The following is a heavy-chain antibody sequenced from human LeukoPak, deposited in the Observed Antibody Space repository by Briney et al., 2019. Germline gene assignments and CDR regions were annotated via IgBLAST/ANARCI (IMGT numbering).Heavy chain of an antibody. J-gene: IGHJ5*02. CDR3: ARVGVPAAGWFDP. CDR1: GYTFTGYY. Sequence: ASVKVSCKASGYTFTGYYMHWVRQAPGQGLEWMGWINPNSGGTNYAQKFQGRVTMTRDTSISTAYMELSRLRSDDMAVYYCARVGVPAAGWFDPWGQGTLVTVSS. CDR2: INPNSGGT. D-gene: IGHD2-2*01. V-gene: IGHV1-2*02.